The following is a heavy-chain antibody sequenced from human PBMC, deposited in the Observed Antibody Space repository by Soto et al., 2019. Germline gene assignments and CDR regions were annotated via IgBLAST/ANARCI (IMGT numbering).Heavy chain of an antibody. V-gene: IGHV4-31*03. CDR2: IYYSGST. CDR1: GGSISSGGYY. CDR3: ARQSDGYNYRYFDY. D-gene: IGHD5-12*01. Sequence: SETLSLTCTISGGSISSGGYYWSWIRQHPGKGLEWIGYIYYSGSTYYNPSLKSRVTISVDTSKNQFSLKLRPVTAADTAVYYCARQSDGYNYRYFDYWGQGTLVTVSS. J-gene: IGHJ4*02.